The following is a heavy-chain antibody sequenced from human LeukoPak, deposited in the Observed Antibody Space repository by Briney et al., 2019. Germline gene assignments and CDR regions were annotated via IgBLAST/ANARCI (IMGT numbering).Heavy chain of an antibody. CDR3: TRVFGGYDVSDY. J-gene: IGHJ4*02. D-gene: IGHD3-3*01. CDR1: GFMFSSFW. Sequence: GGSLRLSWAASGFMFSSFWISWVRQAPGKGLGWVANIKKDGSQKYYVDSGEGRFTISRDNDKNSLYLQMDSLRVDDTAVYYCTRVFGGYDVSDYWGQGTVVTVSS. V-gene: IGHV3-7*03. CDR2: IKKDGSQK.